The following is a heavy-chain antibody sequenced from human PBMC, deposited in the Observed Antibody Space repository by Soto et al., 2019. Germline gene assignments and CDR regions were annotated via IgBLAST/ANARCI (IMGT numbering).Heavy chain of an antibody. J-gene: IGHJ5*02. CDR2: VYSSGAT. V-gene: IGHV4-31*03. Sequence: QVHLQESGPGLVKPSQTLSLTCSVSGASVTSGGYFWTWIRQLPGKGLEWIGYVYSSGATQYNPSLPSRLSMSLDTSRNQFSLELTPVTVADTAVYYCAVHRAPPGVAQSNWFGPWGQGSLVSVSS. CDR3: AVHRAPPGVAQSNWFGP. CDR1: GASVTSGGYF. D-gene: IGHD3-10*01.